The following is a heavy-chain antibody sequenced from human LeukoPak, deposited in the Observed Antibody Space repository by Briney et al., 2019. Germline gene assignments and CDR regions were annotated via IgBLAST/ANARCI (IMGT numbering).Heavy chain of an antibody. CDR1: GGSISSYY. CDR2: IYTSGST. D-gene: IGHD1-26*01. J-gene: IGHJ2*01. Sequence: SETLSLTCTVSGGSISSYYWSWIRQPAGKGLEWIGRIYTSGSTNYNPSLKSRVTMSVDTSKNQFSLKLSSVTAADTAVYYCARDPLVGANWYSDLWGRGTLVTVSS. CDR3: ARDPLVGANWYSDL. V-gene: IGHV4-4*07.